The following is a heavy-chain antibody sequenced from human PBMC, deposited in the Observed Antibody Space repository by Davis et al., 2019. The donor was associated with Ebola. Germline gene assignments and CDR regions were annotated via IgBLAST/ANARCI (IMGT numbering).Heavy chain of an antibody. CDR3: ANLPSAAGYVPSYYYYGMDV. CDR1: GFTFSSYS. Sequence: GESLKISCAASGFTFSSYSMNWVRQAPGKGLEWVSSISSSSSYIYYADSVKGRFTISRDNSKNTLYLQMNSLRAEDTAVYYCANLPSAAGYVPSYYYYGMDVWGQGTTVTVSS. J-gene: IGHJ6*02. CDR2: ISSSSSYI. D-gene: IGHD3-10*02. V-gene: IGHV3-21*01.